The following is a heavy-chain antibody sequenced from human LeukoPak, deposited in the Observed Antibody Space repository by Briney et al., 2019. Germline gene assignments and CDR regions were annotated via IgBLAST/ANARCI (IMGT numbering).Heavy chain of an antibody. Sequence: ASVKVSCKASGYTFTGYYMHWVQQAPGQGLEWMGWINPNSGGTNYAQKFQGRVTMRRETSIRTAYMELSRLRSDDTAVYYCARETYFDLWGRGTLVTVSS. V-gene: IGHV1-2*02. CDR3: ARETYFDL. J-gene: IGHJ2*01. CDR2: INPNSGGT. CDR1: GYTFTGYY.